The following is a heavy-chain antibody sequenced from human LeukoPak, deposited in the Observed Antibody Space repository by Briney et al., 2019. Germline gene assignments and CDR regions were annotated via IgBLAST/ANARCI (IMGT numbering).Heavy chain of an antibody. CDR3: ARIFSSYADY. D-gene: IGHD6-6*01. CDR2: IYSGGST. CDR1: GFTFSNAW. J-gene: IGHJ4*02. V-gene: IGHV3-53*01. Sequence: GGSLRLSCAASGFTFSNAWMSWVRQAPGKGLEWVSVIYSGGSTYYADSVKGRFTISRDNSKNTLYLQMNSLRAEDTAVYYCARIFSSYADYWGQGTLVTVSS.